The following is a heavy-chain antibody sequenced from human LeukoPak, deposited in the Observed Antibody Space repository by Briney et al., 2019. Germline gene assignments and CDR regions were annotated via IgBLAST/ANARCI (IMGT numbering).Heavy chain of an antibody. V-gene: IGHV3-66*01. Sequence: AGGSLRLSCAASGFTVSSNYMSWVRQAPGEGLEWVSIIYSGGTTYYADSVKDRFTISRDNSKNTLYLQMNSLRAEDTAVYYCSTGSGHAFDIWGRGTMVTVSS. D-gene: IGHD3-10*01. J-gene: IGHJ3*02. CDR2: IYSGGTT. CDR3: STGSGHAFDI. CDR1: GFTVSSNY.